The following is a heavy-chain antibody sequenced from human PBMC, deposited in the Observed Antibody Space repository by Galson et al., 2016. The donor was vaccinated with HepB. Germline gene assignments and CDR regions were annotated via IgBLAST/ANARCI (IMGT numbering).Heavy chain of an antibody. CDR1: GYSFTSYA. D-gene: IGHD4-17*01. CDR2: ISAYNGNT. Sequence: SVKVSCKASGYSFTSYAFSWMRQAPGQGLEWMGWISAYNGNTKYAQKFQDRVTMTTDTWTNTSYMELRSLRSDDTAVYYCARDPTVIYGDYANIGGSDFWGQGTLVNVSS. J-gene: IGHJ4*02. CDR3: ARDPTVIYGDYANIGGSDF. V-gene: IGHV1-18*01.